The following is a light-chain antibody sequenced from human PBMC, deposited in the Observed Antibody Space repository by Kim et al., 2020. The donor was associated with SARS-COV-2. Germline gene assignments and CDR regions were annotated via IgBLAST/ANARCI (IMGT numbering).Light chain of an antibody. Sequence: SSSTSPTGTSSDMGGYKYVSSYHHRPGKAPKLLFYSVTNRPSGVSHRFSGSKSGTTASLTISVLQAEDEADYYCSSYTISNTLVVLGGGTQLTVL. J-gene: IGLJ3*02. V-gene: IGLV2-14*03. CDR1: SSDMGGYKY. CDR3: SSYTISNTLVV. CDR2: SVT.